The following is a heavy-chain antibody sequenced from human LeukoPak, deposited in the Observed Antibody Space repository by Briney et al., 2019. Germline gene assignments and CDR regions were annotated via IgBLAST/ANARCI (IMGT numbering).Heavy chain of an antibody. J-gene: IGHJ4*02. CDR3: ARDLQGSGWYGAYYFDY. D-gene: IGHD6-19*01. CDR1: GFTFISKA. CDR2: ISSSGSTI. V-gene: IGHV3-11*01. Sequence: GGSLRLSCVASGFTFISKAMSWVRQAPGKGLEGVSYISSSGSTIYYADSVKGRFTISRDNAKNSLYLQMNSLRAEDTAVYYCARDLQGSGWYGAYYFDYWGQGTLVTVSS.